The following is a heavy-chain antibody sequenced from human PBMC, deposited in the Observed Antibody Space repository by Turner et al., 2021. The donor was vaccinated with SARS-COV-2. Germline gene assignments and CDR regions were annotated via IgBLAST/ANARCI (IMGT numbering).Heavy chain of an antibody. V-gene: IGHV3-23*01. CDR1: GFTFSSYA. CDR2: ISGGGGNT. D-gene: IGHD5-18*01. Sequence: EVQLLESGGGLVQPGGSRRLSCAASGFTFSSYAMNWVRQAPGKGLEWVSAISGGGGNTFYADSVKGRFTISRDNSKNTLYLQMNSLRAEDTAVYYCAKGYSYDLDPWGQGTLVTVSS. CDR3: AKGYSYDLDP. J-gene: IGHJ5*02.